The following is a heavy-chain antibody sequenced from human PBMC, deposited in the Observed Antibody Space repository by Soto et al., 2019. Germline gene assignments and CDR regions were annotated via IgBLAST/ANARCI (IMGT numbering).Heavy chain of an antibody. V-gene: IGHV4-59*01. CDR3: VRVRAQLRRGAFDM. CDR2: IYYSGST. Sequence: QVQLQESGPGLVKPSETLSLNCTVSGGSISTYFWSWIRQPPGKGLEWIGYIYYSGSTNYNPSLKRRVTTSVDSSKNQFSLRLNSLTAADTAYYYCVRVRAQLRRGAFDMWGQGTMVTVSS. J-gene: IGHJ3*02. D-gene: IGHD2-2*01. CDR1: GGSISTYF.